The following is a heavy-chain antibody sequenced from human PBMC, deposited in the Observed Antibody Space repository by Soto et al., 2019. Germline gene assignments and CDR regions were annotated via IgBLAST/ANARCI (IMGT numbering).Heavy chain of an antibody. J-gene: IGHJ6*02. D-gene: IGHD2-15*01. V-gene: IGHV3-30*18. CDR2: ISYDGSNK. CDR3: AKAMVVAARKNYYYYGMDV. Sequence: GGSLRLSCAASGFTFSSYGMHWVRQAPGKGLEWVAVISYDGSNKYYADSVKGRFTISRDNSKNPLYLQMNSLRAEDTAVYYCAKAMVVAARKNYYYYGMDVWGQGTTVTVSS. CDR1: GFTFSSYG.